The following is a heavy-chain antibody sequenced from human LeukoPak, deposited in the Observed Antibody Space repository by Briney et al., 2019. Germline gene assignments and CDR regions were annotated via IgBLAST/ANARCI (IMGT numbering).Heavy chain of an antibody. CDR2: INPSGGSA. V-gene: IGHV1-46*01. CDR1: GYTFTTYY. J-gene: IGHJ5*02. CDR3: ASKDTSGWYEEA. D-gene: IGHD6-19*01. Sequence: ASVKXSCXASGYTFTTYYMHWVRQAPGQGLEWMGVINPSGGSASYAQKFQGRITMTRDTSTSTVYVELSSLRSEDTAVYYCASKDTSGWYEEAWGQGTLLTVSS.